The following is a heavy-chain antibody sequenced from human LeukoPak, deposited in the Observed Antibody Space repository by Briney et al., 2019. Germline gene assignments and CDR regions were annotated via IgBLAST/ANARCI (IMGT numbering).Heavy chain of an antibody. CDR1: EFTFSSYA. Sequence: PGRSLRLSCAASEFTFSSYAMHWVRQAPGKGLEWVAVISHDGRNKYYAGFVEGRFTISRDNSKNTLFLQMSSPRAEDTAVYFCARDGRLDYYDSSGYYFDYWGQGTLVTVSS. CDR2: ISHDGRNK. D-gene: IGHD3-22*01. J-gene: IGHJ4*02. V-gene: IGHV3-30-3*01. CDR3: ARDGRLDYYDSSGYYFDY.